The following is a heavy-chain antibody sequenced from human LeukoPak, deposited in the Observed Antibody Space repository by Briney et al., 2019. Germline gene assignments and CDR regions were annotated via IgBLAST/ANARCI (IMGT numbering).Heavy chain of an antibody. CDR3: ATYRQVLLPFES. D-gene: IGHD2-8*02. CDR2: ISRSGVAT. Sequence: GGSLRLSCAASGFTFTSFAMSWVRQAPGKGLEWVSTISRSGVATYYANSVKGRFTISRDNSKNTVYLQMNSLRVEDTAIYYCATYRQVLLPFESWGQGTLVTVSS. J-gene: IGHJ4*02. CDR1: GFTFTSFA. V-gene: IGHV3-23*01.